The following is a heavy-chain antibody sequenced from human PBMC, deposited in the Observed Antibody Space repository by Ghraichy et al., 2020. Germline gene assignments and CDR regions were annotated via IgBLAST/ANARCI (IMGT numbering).Heavy chain of an antibody. CDR3: ARVGGRLGSYSSYFDY. J-gene: IGHJ4*02. D-gene: IGHD3-10*01. Sequence: SETLSLTCAVYGGSFSGYYWSWIRQPPGKGLEWIGEINHSGSTNYNPSLKSRVTISVDTSKNQFSLKLSSVTAADTAVYYCARVGGRLGSYSSYFDYWGQGTLVTVSS. CDR1: GGSFSGYY. CDR2: INHSGST. V-gene: IGHV4-34*01.